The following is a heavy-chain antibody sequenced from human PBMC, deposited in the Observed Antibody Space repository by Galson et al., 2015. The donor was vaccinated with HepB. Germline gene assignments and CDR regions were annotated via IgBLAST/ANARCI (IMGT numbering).Heavy chain of an antibody. CDR1: GDSVSSNSAA. D-gene: IGHD3-10*01. CDR2: TYYRSKWYN. V-gene: IGHV6-1*01. J-gene: IGHJ5*02. Sequence: CAISGDSVSSNSAAWNWIRQSPSRGLEWLGRTYYRSKWYNDYAVSVKSRITINPDTSKNQFSLQLKSASPEDTAVCYCARDRVLFFGLTDKVRGGLQRVNWFNAWGQGTPVTVSS. CDR3: ARDRVLFFGLTDKVRGGLQRVNWFNA.